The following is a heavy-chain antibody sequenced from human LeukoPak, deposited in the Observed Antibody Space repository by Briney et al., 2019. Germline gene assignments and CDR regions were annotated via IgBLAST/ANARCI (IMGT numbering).Heavy chain of an antibody. Sequence: PGGSLRLSCAASGFIFSSRWMSWVRQAPGKGLECVANIKRDGSGVYYVDCVKGRFTISRDNTKNSLYLQMNSLRAEDTAVYYCASLLGDKTIFDYWGQGNLVTVSS. CDR1: GFIFSSRW. CDR2: IKRDGSGV. CDR3: ASLLGDKTIFDY. D-gene: IGHD1-26*01. V-gene: IGHV3-7*01. J-gene: IGHJ4*02.